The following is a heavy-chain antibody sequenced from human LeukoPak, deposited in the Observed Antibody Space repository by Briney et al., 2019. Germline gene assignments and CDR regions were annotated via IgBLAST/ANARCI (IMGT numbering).Heavy chain of an antibody. D-gene: IGHD3-10*01. J-gene: IGHJ3*02. V-gene: IGHV1-69*05. CDR1: GGTFSSYA. Sequence: ASVKVSCKASGGTFSSYAISWVRQAPGQGLEWMGGIIPIFGTANYAQKFQGRVTITTDESTSTAYMELSSLRSEDTAVYYCARYGITMVRGVIPYAFDIWGQGTMVTVSS. CDR2: IIPIFGTA. CDR3: ARYGITMVRGVIPYAFDI.